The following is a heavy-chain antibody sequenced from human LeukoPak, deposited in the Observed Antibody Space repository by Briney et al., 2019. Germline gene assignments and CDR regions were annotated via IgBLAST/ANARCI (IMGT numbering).Heavy chain of an antibody. Sequence: GASVKVSCKASGGTFSSYAISWVRQAPGQGLEWMGGIIPIFGTANYAQKFQGRVTITADKSTSTAYMELSSLRSDDTAVYYCARGVGPRYFDLWGRGTLVTVSS. D-gene: IGHD1-26*01. J-gene: IGHJ2*01. CDR3: ARGVGPRYFDL. CDR1: GGTFSSYA. V-gene: IGHV1-69*06. CDR2: IIPIFGTA.